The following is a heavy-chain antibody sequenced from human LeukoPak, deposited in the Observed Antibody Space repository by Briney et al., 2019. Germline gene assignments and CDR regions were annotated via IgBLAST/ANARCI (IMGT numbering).Heavy chain of an antibody. CDR1: GFTYRDYY. Sequence: GGSLRLFCGASGFTYRDYYMRWMRRARGKGREWVPYISSRGPTIDYGEPVQGRFTISRDNAKNSLYLQMNSLRAEDTAVYYCARELNLAYWGQGILVIVSS. CDR2: ISSRGPTI. V-gene: IGHV3-11*01. CDR3: ARELNLAY. J-gene: IGHJ4*02.